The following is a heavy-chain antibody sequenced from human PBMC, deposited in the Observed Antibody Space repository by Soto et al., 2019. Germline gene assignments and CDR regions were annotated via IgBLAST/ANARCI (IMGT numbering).Heavy chain of an antibody. CDR1: GGTFSSYA. CDR2: IIPIFGTA. CDR3: ARDVGWSGYYGLYYGMDV. D-gene: IGHD3-3*01. V-gene: IGHV1-69*06. J-gene: IGHJ6*02. Sequence: ASLKVSCKAAGGTFSSYASSWVLQAPGQGLEWMGGIIPIFGTANYAQKFQGRVTITADKSTSTAYMELSSLRPEDTAVYYCARDVGWSGYYGLYYGMDVWGQGTTVTVSS.